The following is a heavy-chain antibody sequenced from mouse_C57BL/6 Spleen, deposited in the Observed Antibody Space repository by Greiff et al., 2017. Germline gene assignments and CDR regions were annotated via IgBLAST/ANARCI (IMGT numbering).Heavy chain of an antibody. CDR2: IDPSDSYT. CDR3: ARAILTTVVATEYFDV. V-gene: IGHV1-50*01. J-gene: IGHJ1*03. CDR1: GYTFTSYW. Sequence: VQLQQSGAELVKPGASVKLSCKASGYTFTSYWMQWVKQRPGQGLEWIGEIDPSDSYTNYNQKFKGKATLTVDTSSSTAYMQLSSLTSEDSAVYYCARAILTTVVATEYFDVWGTGTTVTVSS. D-gene: IGHD1-1*01.